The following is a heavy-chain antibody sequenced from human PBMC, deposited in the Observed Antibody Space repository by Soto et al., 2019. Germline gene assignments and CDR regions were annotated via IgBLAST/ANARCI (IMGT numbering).Heavy chain of an antibody. CDR1: GFTFSSYW. D-gene: IGHD5-12*01. CDR3: AACGGYSDY. J-gene: IGHJ4*02. V-gene: IGHV3-7*02. CDR2: IKQDGSEK. Sequence: EVQLVESGGGLVQPGGSLRLSCAASGFTFSSYWMSWVRQAPGKGLEWVANIKQDGSEKYYVNSVKGRFTISRDNAMNSLYLQMNSLRAEDTAVYYCAACGGYSDYWGQGTLVTVSS.